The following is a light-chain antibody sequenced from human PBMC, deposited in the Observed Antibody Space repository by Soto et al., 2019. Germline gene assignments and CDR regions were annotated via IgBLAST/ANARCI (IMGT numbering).Light chain of an antibody. J-gene: IGKJ5*01. CDR2: DSS. V-gene: IGKV3-11*01. Sequence: IVLTQSPATLSLSPGERVTLSYRASQSISNYLAWYQQKPGRAPRLLIYDSSNRATGIPARFSGSGSGTDFTLTISSLEPEDFAVYYCQQRNSWPVTFGQGTRLEIK. CDR1: QSISNY. CDR3: QQRNSWPVT.